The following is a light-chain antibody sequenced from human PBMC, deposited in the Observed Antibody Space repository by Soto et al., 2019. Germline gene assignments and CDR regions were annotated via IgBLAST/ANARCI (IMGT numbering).Light chain of an antibody. CDR3: SSFTSRSTSV. V-gene: IGLV2-14*01. J-gene: IGLJ1*01. Sequence: QSVLTQPASVSGSPGQSITISCTGTSSDIGAYKYVSWYQQHPGKAPKLLIHEVSNRPSGVSDRFSGSKSGNTASLTISGLQDEHEAAYYCSSFTSRSTSVFGTGTKVTVL. CDR1: SSDIGAYKY. CDR2: EVS.